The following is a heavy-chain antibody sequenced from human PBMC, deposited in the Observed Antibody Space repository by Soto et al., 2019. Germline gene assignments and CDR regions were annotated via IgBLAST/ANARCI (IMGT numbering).Heavy chain of an antibody. CDR1: GGSISSGGYC. J-gene: IGHJ4*02. CDR3: ARAYDSSGYYPYAGFDY. V-gene: IGHV4-30-2*01. CDR2: IYHSGST. D-gene: IGHD3-22*01. Sequence: SETLPHTCAVSGGSISSGGYCWSWIRKPPGKGLEWIGYIYHSGSTYYNPSLKSRVTISVDRSKNQFSLKLSSVTAAGTAVYYCARAYDSSGYYPYAGFDYWGQGTLVTVSS.